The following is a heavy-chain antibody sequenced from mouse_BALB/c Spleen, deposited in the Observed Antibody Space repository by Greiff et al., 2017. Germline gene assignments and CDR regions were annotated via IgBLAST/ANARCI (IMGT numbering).Heavy chain of an antibody. Sequence: EVKLMESGGGLVQPGGSLKLSCAASGFTFSSYGMSWVRQTPDKRLELVATINSNGGSTYYPDSVKGRFTISRDNAKNTLYLQMSSLKSEDTAMYYCTREAAYDDDDGLYWGQGTTLTASS. J-gene: IGHJ2*01. CDR3: TREAAYDDDDGLY. CDR1: GFTFSSYG. CDR2: INSNGGST. V-gene: IGHV5-6-3*01. D-gene: IGHD2-4*01.